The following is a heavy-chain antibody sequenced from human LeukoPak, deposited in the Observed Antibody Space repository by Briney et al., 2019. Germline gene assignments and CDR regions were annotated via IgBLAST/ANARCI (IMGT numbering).Heavy chain of an antibody. Sequence: SETLSLTCTVSGDSISDINHYWCWIRQPPGKELEWIDTGRTFYNPSLKSRVTISRDTSKNQFSLKLSSLTTPDTAVYYCARHGPTDLWSGYQFDSWGQGNLITVSS. J-gene: IGHJ4*02. D-gene: IGHD3-3*01. CDR3: ARHGPTDLWSGYQFDS. CDR2: TGRT. V-gene: IGHV4-39*01. CDR1: GDSISDINHY.